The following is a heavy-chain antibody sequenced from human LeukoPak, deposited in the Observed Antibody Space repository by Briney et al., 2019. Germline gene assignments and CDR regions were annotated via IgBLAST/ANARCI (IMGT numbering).Heavy chain of an antibody. J-gene: IGHJ6*03. V-gene: IGHV1-8*03. CDR1: GYTFTSYE. Sequence: GASVKVSCKASGYTFTSYEINWVRRATGQGLEWMGWMNPNSGNTGYAQKFQGRVTITRNTSISTAYMELSSLRSEDTAVYYCARGRNWGDLARAINYYYYYMDVWGKGTTVTVSS. CDR2: MNPNSGNT. CDR3: ARGRNWGDLARAINYYYYYMDV. D-gene: IGHD3-16*01.